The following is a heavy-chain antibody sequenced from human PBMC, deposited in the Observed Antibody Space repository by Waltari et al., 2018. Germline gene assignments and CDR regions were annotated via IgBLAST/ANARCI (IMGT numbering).Heavy chain of an antibody. CDR2: SKRDGSST. CDR1: GFTYSMYW. Sequence: EVQLVESGGGLVQPGGSLRLSCAASGFTYSMYWMHWVRQAPGKGLVWVSRSKRDGSSTSDADSVKGRFTISKDNAKNTVYLQMNSLRAEDTAIYYCARGARRTTVTTGWWYFDLWGRGTLVTVSS. V-gene: IGHV3-74*01. CDR3: ARGARRTTVTTGWWYFDL. J-gene: IGHJ2*01. D-gene: IGHD4-17*01.